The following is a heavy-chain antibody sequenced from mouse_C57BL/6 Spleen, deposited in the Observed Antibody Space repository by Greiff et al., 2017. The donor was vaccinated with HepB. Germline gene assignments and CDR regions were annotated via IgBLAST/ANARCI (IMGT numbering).Heavy chain of an antibody. Sequence: QVTLKVSGPGILQPSQTLSLTCSFSGFSLSTFGTGVGWIRQPSGKGLEWLAHIWWDDDKYYNPALKSRLTISKDTSKNQVFLKIANVDTADTATYYCARIVYYGSSYVWYFDVWGTGTTVTVSS. J-gene: IGHJ1*03. V-gene: IGHV8-8*01. CDR1: GFSLSTFGTG. CDR2: IWWDDDK. D-gene: IGHD1-1*01. CDR3: ARIVYYGSSYVWYFDV.